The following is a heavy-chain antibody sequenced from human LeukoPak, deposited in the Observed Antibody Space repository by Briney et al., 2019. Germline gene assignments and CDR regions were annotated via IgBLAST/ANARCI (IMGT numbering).Heavy chain of an antibody. CDR1: GGTFSSYA. CDR2: IIPIFGTA. J-gene: IGHJ5*02. D-gene: IGHD1-26*01. Sequence: SVKVSCKASGGTFSSYAISRVRQAPGQGLEWMGGIIPIFGTANYAQKFQGRVTITTDESTSTAYMELSSLRSEDTAVYYCARIEWELSNWFDPWGQGTLVTVSS. V-gene: IGHV1-69*05. CDR3: ARIEWELSNWFDP.